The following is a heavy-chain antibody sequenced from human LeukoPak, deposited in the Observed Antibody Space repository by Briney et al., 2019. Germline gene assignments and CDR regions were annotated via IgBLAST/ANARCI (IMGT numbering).Heavy chain of an antibody. J-gene: IGHJ5*02. CDR3: ARDSGLVWFDP. CDR1: GYSISSGYY. D-gene: IGHD3-10*01. CDR2: IYYSGST. Sequence: SETLSLTCTVSGYSISSGYYWSWIRQPPGKGLEWIGYIYYSGSTNYNPSLKSRVTISVDTSKNQFSLKLSSVTAADTAVYYCARDSGLVWFDPWGQGTLVTVSS. V-gene: IGHV4-61*01.